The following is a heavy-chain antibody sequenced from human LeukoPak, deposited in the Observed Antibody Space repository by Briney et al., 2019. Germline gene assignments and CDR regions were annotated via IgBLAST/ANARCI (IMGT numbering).Heavy chain of an antibody. V-gene: IGHV3-48*01. Sequence: GGSLRLSCAASGFTFSSYSMNWVRQAPGKGLEWVSYISSSTNTIYYADSVQGRFTISRDNSKNTQSLQMNILRAEDTAVYYCLGYCSGGNCYSGGYWGQGTLVTVSS. D-gene: IGHD2-15*01. CDR1: GFTFSSYS. CDR3: LGYCSGGNCYSGGY. J-gene: IGHJ4*02. CDR2: ISSSTNTI.